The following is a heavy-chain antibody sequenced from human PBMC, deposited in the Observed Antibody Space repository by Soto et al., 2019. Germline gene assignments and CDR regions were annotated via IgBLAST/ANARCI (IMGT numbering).Heavy chain of an antibody. CDR3: ARHGFYGDYSSNYFDT. V-gene: IGHV5-51*01. CDR2: IYPSDSTT. CDR1: GYSFTNYW. Sequence: GESLKISCKGSGYSFTNYWIAWVRQMPGKGLEYMGIIYPSDSTTRYSPSFQGQVTISADKSISTAYLQWNSLKASDTAMYYCARHGFYGDYSSNYFDTWGQGTPVTVSS. D-gene: IGHD4-17*01. J-gene: IGHJ5*02.